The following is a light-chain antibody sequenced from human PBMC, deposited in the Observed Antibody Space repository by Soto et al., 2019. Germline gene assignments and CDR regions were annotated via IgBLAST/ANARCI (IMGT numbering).Light chain of an antibody. CDR2: NNN. V-gene: IGLV1-44*01. CDR3: AAWDDSLSGPV. J-gene: IGLJ3*02. CDR1: SSNIGSNT. Sequence: QSVLTQPPSASGTPGQRVSFSCSGSSSNIGSNTVTWYQHLPGAAPKLLVYNNNQRPSGVPDRFSGSKSDTSASLAISGLQFEDEAVYYCAAWDDSLSGPVFGGGTKLTVL.